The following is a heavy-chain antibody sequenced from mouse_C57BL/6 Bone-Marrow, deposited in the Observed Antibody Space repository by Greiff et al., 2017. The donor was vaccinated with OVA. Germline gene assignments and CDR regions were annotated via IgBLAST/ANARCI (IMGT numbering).Heavy chain of an antibody. V-gene: IGHV6-3*01. CDR1: GFTFSNYW. J-gene: IGHJ2*01. Sequence: EVKLEESGGGLVQPGGSMKLSCVASGFTFSNYWMNWVRQSPEKGLEWVAQIRLKSDNYATHYAESVKGRFTISRDDSKSSVYLQMNNLRAEDTGIYYCTHSLFITTVVSFDYWGQGTTLTVSS. CDR3: THSLFITTVVSFDY. CDR2: IRLKSDNYAT. D-gene: IGHD1-1*01.